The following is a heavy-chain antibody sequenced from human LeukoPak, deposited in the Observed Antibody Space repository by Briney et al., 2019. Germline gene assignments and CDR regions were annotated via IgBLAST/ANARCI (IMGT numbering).Heavy chain of an antibody. D-gene: IGHD3-16*02. CDR3: ATSPMITFGGVIEKKYQLQYYFDY. CDR2: IIPIFGTA. V-gene: IGHV1-69*01. Sequence: SVKVSCKASGGTFSSYAINWVRQAPGQGLEWMGGIIPIFGTANYAQKFHGRVTITADESTSTDYMELSSLRSEDTAMYYCATSPMITFGGVIEKKYQLQYYFDYWGQGTLVTVSS. J-gene: IGHJ4*02. CDR1: GGTFSSYA.